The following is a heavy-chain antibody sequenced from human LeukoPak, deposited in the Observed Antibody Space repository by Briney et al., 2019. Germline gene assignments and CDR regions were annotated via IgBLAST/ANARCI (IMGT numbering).Heavy chain of an antibody. CDR3: SRESGAFCPFGY. V-gene: IGHV4/OR15-8*02. Sequence: SETLSLTCGVSGGSIRSTNWWSWVRQPPGQGLEWIGEISLGGQTNFNPSLNGRVTMSLDESRNQLSLTLTSVTAADTAIYYCSRESGAFCPFGYWGQGTLVIVPP. J-gene: IGHJ4*02. CDR2: ISLGGQT. D-gene: IGHD1-26*01. CDR1: GGSIRSTNW.